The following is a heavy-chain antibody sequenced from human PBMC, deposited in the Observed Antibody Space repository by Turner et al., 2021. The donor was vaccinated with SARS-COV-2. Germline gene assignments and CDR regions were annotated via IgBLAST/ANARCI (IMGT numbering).Heavy chain of an antibody. J-gene: IGHJ3*02. V-gene: IGHV3-33*01. Sequence: QVQLVESWGGVVQPGRSLRPSCAAAGLTFSSYGMHWARQAPGKGLGWVAVIWYDGSNKYYAASVKGRFTISRDNSKNTLYLQMNSLRAEDTAVYYCASPPLPDVLPNSIDAFDIWGQGTMVTVSS. CDR3: ASPPLPDVLPNSIDAFDI. CDR1: GLTFSSYG. D-gene: IGHD3-10*01. CDR2: IWYDGSNK.